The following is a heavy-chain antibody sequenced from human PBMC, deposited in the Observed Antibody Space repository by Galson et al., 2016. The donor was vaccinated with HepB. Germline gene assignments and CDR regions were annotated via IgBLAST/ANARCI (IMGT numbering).Heavy chain of an antibody. Sequence: SVKVSCKASGYTFPSYDVKWVRQGTGQGLEWMGWMNPHSGDTDYAQKFQGRVTMTRNTSISTAYMELSSLRSEDTAVYYWAGGGQSGSFYIDYWGQGTPVTGSS. D-gene: IGHD1-26*01. CDR2: MNPHSGDT. J-gene: IGHJ4*02. CDR1: GYTFPSYD. CDR3: AGGGQSGSFYIDY. V-gene: IGHV1-8*01.